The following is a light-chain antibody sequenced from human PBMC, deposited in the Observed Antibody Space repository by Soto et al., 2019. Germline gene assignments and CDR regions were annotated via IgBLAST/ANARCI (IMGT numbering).Light chain of an antibody. Sequence: DIQMNQSPSSLSASVGDRITITCRASQSINNNLNWYQQKPGKAPKLLMDAASRMQSGVPSRFSGSGGGTEFKLTITNLQPEDFATYYCQQSYSTTWTFGQGIMVEVK. V-gene: IGKV1-39*01. CDR3: QQSYSTTWT. CDR1: QSINNN. CDR2: AAS. J-gene: IGKJ1*01.